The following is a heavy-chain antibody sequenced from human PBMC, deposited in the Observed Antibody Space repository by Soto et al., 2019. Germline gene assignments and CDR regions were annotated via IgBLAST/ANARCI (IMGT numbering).Heavy chain of an antibody. J-gene: IGHJ3*02. V-gene: IGHV4-59*08. D-gene: IGHD1-20*01. CDR2: IYYSGST. CDR3: ARTPTRGNWNDVDDAFDI. CDR1: GGSISSYY. Sequence: SETLSLTCTVSGGSISSYYWSWIRQPPGKGLEWIGYIYYSGSTNYNPSLKSRVTISVDTSKNQFSLKLSSVTAADTAVYYCARTPTRGNWNDVDDAFDIWGQGTMVTVSS.